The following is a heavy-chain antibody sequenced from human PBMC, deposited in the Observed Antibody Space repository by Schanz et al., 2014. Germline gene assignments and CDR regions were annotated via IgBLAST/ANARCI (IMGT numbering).Heavy chain of an antibody. CDR3: GRGFSRSYIDF. CDR2: IIPIHGIV. J-gene: IGHJ4*02. V-gene: IGHV1-69*02. D-gene: IGHD3-10*01. CDR1: GGTFNSYT. Sequence: QVQLVQSGAEVKKPGSSMKVSCKASGGTFNSYTINWVRQAPGQGLEWMGRIIPIHGIVNYAQRFQDRVRITADKSTSTAYMELSGLRSEDTAVYYCGRGFSRSYIDFWGQGTLITVSS.